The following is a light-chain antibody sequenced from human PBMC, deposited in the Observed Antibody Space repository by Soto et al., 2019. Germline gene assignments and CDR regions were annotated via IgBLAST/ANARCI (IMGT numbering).Light chain of an antibody. CDR3: QQYNNWPRT. J-gene: IGKJ5*01. Sequence: EIVMMQSPATLSVSPGESVTLSCRPSQLFSSNLAWYQHKPGQAPRLLIYGVSTRDTGVPDRFSGSASGTEFTLTISSLQSEDFAVSYCQQYNNWPRTVGQETRLEIK. CDR2: GVS. CDR1: QLFSSN. V-gene: IGKV3-15*01.